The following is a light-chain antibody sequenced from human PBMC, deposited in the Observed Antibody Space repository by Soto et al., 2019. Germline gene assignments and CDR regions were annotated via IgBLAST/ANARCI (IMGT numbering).Light chain of an antibody. Sequence: DIQMTQSHSTLSGSVGDRFTIHCRAGQTISSWLAWYQQKPGKAPKLLIYKASSLASGVPSRFSGSGSGTEFPLTISSLHPEDVATYYCKKYNSAPRTFGQGTKG. CDR2: KAS. J-gene: IGKJ1*01. V-gene: IGKV1-5*03. CDR1: QTISSW. CDR3: KKYNSAPRT.